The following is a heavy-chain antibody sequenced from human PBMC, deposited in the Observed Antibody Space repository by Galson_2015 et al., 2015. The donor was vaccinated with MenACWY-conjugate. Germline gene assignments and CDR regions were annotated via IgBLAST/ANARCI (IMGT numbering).Heavy chain of an antibody. CDR1: GFTFSTFG. CDR2: ISTSGSRT. CDR3: AKASFGVTIGEVFAFDS. J-gene: IGHJ3*01. Sequence: SLRLSCAVSGFTFSTFGMSWVRQAPGKGLEWVAAISTSGSRTYYADSVKDRFFISRDNSDNSLYLQMNSLRAEDTAVYYCAKASFGVTIGEVFAFDSWGQGTMITVSS. D-gene: IGHD3-3*01. V-gene: IGHV3-23*01.